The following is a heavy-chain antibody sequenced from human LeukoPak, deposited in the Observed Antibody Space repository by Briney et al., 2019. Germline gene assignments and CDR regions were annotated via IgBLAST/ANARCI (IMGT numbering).Heavy chain of an antibody. V-gene: IGHV3-23*01. Sequence: GGSLRLSCAASGFTFSTYAMSWVRQAPGKGLEWVSAISGSGGSTYYADSVKGRFTISRDNSKNTLYLQMNSLRAEDTAVYYCAKDEGSSGWFYGDYWGQGTLVTVSS. CDR2: ISGSGGST. CDR1: GFTFSTYA. J-gene: IGHJ4*02. D-gene: IGHD6-19*01. CDR3: AKDEGSSGWFYGDY.